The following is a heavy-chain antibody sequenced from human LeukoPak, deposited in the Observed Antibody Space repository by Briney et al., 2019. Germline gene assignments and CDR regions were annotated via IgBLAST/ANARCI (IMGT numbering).Heavy chain of an antibody. Sequence: QHPGKGLEWIGYIYYSGSTYYNPSLKSRVTISVDTSKNQFSLKLSSVTAADTAVYYCARGVIVVVPAAIAGNWFDPWGQGTLVTVSS. CDR3: ARGVIVVVPAAIAGNWFDP. J-gene: IGHJ5*02. V-gene: IGHV4-31*02. D-gene: IGHD2-2*01. CDR2: IYYSGST.